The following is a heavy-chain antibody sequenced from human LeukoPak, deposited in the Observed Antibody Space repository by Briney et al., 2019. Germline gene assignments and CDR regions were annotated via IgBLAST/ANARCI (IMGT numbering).Heavy chain of an antibody. Sequence: GPSVKLSCKASGYTFTSYYMHWVRQAPGQGLEWMGVINPSGGSTSYAQKFQGRVTMTRDTSTSTVYMELSSLRSEDTAVYYCARDHGYCTNGVCSDPYWGQGTLVTVSS. CDR1: GYTFTSYY. V-gene: IGHV1-46*01. J-gene: IGHJ4*02. CDR2: INPSGGST. D-gene: IGHD2-8*01. CDR3: ARDHGYCTNGVCSDPY.